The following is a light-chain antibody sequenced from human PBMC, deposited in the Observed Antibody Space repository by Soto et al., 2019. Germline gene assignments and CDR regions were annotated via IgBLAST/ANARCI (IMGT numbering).Light chain of an antibody. CDR3: DQYSSQWT. CDR1: QSVNNNY. CDR2: GAS. Sequence: ECLVPQSAGHLSVSRGEGAAVSWRTSQSVNNNYLAWYQQKPGQAPRLLIYGASSRATGIPDRFSGSGSGTDFTLSMSRLAPEDCAVYYWDQYSSQWTLGEGTKVDI. V-gene: IGKV3-20*01. J-gene: IGKJ1*01.